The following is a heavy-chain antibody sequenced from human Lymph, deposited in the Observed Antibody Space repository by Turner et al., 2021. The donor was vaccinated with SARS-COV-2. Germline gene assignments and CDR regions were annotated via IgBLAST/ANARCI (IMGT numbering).Heavy chain of an antibody. J-gene: IGHJ4*02. V-gene: IGHV4-30-4*01. Sequence: QVQLQESGPGLVKPSQTLSLTCTVSGGSISSGDYYWGWIRQPPGKGLEWIGYIYYSGSTFNNPSLKGRVTISVDTSKNQFSLKLSSVTAADTAVYYCARVVVLRRAYFDYWGQGTLVTVSS. CDR3: ARVVVLRRAYFDY. CDR1: GGSISSGDYY. D-gene: IGHD2-8*01. CDR2: IYYSGST.